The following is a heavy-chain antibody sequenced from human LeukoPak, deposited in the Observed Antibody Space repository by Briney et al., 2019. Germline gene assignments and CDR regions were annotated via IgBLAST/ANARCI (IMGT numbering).Heavy chain of an antibody. J-gene: IGHJ4*02. CDR1: GFTFSSYG. CDR2: ISYDGSNK. D-gene: IGHD2-15*01. V-gene: IGHV3-30*18. Sequence: GRSLRLSCAASGFTFSSYGVHWVRHAPGKGLEWVAVISYDGSNKYYADSVKGRFTISRDNSKNTLYLQMNSLRAEDTAVYYCAKDAFLAKYCSGGSCYYFDYWGQGTLVTVSS. CDR3: AKDAFLAKYCSGGSCYYFDY.